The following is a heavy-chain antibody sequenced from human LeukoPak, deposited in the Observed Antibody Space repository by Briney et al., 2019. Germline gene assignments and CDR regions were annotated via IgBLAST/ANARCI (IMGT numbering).Heavy chain of an antibody. J-gene: IGHJ4*02. Sequence: GRYLRLSCAAYGFTFSSYAGESVRQAPGKGLGLVAVISYDGSNKYYADSVKHRCTISRDNSKNTLYLQRNSLRAGDTAVYYCARDHYYGSVLDWWGQGTLVGV. CDR2: ISYDGSNK. V-gene: IGHV3-30-3*01. D-gene: IGHD3-10*01. CDR3: ARDHYYGSVLDW. CDR1: GFTFSSYA.